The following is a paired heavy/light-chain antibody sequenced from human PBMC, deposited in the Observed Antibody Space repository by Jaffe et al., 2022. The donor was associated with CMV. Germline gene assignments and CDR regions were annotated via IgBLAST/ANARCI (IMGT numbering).Light chain of an antibody. V-gene: IGLV3-1*01. J-gene: IGLJ2*01. CDR2: QDR. Sequence: SYELTQPPSVSVSPGQTASITCSGDKLGDKDACWYQQKPGQSPVLVIYQDRKRPSGIPERFSGSKSGNTATLTISGTQAMDEADYYCQAWDNSTVIFGGGTKLTVL. CDR1: KLGDKD. CDR3: QAWDNSTVI.
Heavy chain of an antibody. Sequence: QLQLQESGPGLVKPSETLSLTCTVSGGSISSSRYYWGWIRQPPGKGLEWIGSIYYSGSTYYNPSLKSRVTISVDTSKNQFSLKLSSVTAADTAVYYCARQHAPPYSSGWEGLNWGQGTLVTVSS. D-gene: IGHD6-19*01. CDR3: ARQHAPPYSSGWEGLN. CDR2: IYYSGST. CDR1: GGSISSSRYY. J-gene: IGHJ4*02. V-gene: IGHV4-39*01.